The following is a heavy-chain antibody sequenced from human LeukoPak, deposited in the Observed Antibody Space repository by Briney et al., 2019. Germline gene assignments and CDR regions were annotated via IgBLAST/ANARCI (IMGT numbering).Heavy chain of an antibody. CDR2: IIPIFGTA. D-gene: IGHD6-13*01. CDR1: GGTFSSYA. V-gene: IGHV1-69*01. CDR3: ARDLPIAAAEAFDI. Sequence: SVKVSCKASGGTFSSYAISWVRQAPGQGLEWMGGIIPIFGTANYAQKFQGRVTITADESTSTAYMELSSLRSEDTAVSYCARDLPIAAAEAFDIWGQGTMVTVSS. J-gene: IGHJ3*02.